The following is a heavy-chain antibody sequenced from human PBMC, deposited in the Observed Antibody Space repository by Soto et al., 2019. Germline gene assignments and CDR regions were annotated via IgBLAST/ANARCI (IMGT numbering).Heavy chain of an antibody. J-gene: IGHJ6*02. V-gene: IGHV1-8*01. CDR2: MNPNSGNT. Sequence: ASVKVSCKASGYTFTSYDINWVRQATGQGLEWMGWMNPNSGNTGYAQKFQGRVTMTRNTSISTAYMELSSLRSEVTAVYYCARFGMTTVSRRGYYYYYGMDVWGQGTTVTVSS. CDR3: ARFGMTTVSRRGYYYYYGMDV. D-gene: IGHD4-17*01. CDR1: GYTFTSYD.